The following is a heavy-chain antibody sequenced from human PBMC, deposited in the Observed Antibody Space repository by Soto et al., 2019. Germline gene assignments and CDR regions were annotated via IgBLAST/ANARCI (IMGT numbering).Heavy chain of an antibody. D-gene: IGHD3-10*01. CDR3: AHNNYYGSGSVY. CDR2: IYWDNDK. CDR1: GFSLNTRGVG. V-gene: IGHV2-5*02. J-gene: IGHJ4*02. Sequence: QITLKESGHTLVKPTQTLTLTCAFSGFSLNTRGVGVGWIRQPPGKALEWLALIYWDNDKRYSPSLKSRLTITKDTPKNHVVLMITDMDPVDTATYYCAHNNYYGSGSVYWGQGTLVTVSS.